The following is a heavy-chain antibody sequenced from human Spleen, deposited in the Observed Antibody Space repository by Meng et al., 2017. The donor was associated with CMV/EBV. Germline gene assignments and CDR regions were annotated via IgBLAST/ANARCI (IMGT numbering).Heavy chain of an antibody. CDR3: ARDLGIAVANY. Sequence: GGSLRLSCAASGFTFSSDEMNWVRQAPGKGLEWVANIKQDGSEKYYVDSVKGRFTISRDNAKNSLYLQMNSLRAEDTAVYYCARDLGIAVANYWGQGTLVTVSS. J-gene: IGHJ4*02. V-gene: IGHV3-7*01. CDR2: IKQDGSEK. D-gene: IGHD6-19*01. CDR1: GFTFSSDE.